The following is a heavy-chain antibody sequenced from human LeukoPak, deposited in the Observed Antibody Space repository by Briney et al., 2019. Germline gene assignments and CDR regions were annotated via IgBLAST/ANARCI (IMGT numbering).Heavy chain of an antibody. CDR1: GYTFTSYG. J-gene: IGHJ4*02. V-gene: IGHV1-18*01. CDR2: ISAYNGNT. CDR3: AREFRGGDPFDY. D-gene: IGHD3-16*01. Sequence: ASVKVSCKASGYTFTSYGISWVQQAPGQGLEWMGWISAYNGNTNYAQKLQGRVTMTTDTSTSTAYMELRILRSDDTAVYYCAREFRGGDPFDYWGQGTLVTVSS.